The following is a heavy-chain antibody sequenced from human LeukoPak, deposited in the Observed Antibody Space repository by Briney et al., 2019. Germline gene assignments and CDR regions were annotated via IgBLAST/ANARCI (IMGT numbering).Heavy chain of an antibody. CDR2: INPNSGGT. Sequence: ASVKVSCKASGYTFTGYYMHWVRQAPGQGLEWMGWINPNSGGTNYTQKFQGRVTTTRDTSISTAYMELSRLRSDDTAVYYCAREWDAQKTYSHDYYYMDVWGKGTTVTVSS. CDR1: GYTFTGYY. J-gene: IGHJ6*03. D-gene: IGHD1-26*01. CDR3: AREWDAQKTYSHDYYYMDV. V-gene: IGHV1-2*02.